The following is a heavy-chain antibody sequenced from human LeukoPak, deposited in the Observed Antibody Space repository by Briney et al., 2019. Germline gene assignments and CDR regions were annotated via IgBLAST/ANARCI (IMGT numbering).Heavy chain of an antibody. CDR2: ISWNSGSI. CDR1: GLTFDDYA. J-gene: IGHJ4*02. Sequence: GGSLRLSCAASGLTFDDYAMHWVRQAPEKGLEWVSGISWNSGSIGYADSVKGRFTISRDNAKNSLYLQMNSLKAEDTALYYCTKGYCISTSCYDDYWGQGTLVTVSS. CDR3: TKGYCISTSCYDDY. D-gene: IGHD2-2*01. V-gene: IGHV3-9*01.